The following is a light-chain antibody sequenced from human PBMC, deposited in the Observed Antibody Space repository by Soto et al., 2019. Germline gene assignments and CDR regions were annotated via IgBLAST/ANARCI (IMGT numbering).Light chain of an antibody. V-gene: IGLV2-14*01. J-gene: IGLJ1*01. CDR3: CSYTSSSIDYV. CDR2: EVS. CDR1: SSDVGGYNY. Sequence: SALTQPASVSGSPGQSITISCTGTSSDVGGYNYVSWYQQHPGKAPKLMIYEVSNRPSGVSNRFSGSKSGNTASLTISGLQAEDEADYYCCSYTSSSIDYVLGTGTKLTVL.